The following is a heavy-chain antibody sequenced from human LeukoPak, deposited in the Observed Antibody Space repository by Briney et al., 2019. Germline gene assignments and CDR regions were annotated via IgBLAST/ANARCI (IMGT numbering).Heavy chain of an antibody. CDR3: AKDGQGDWGYLNY. V-gene: IGHV3-23*01. J-gene: IGHJ4*02. CDR1: GFTFSSYA. Sequence: GGSLRLSCAASGFTFSSYAMSWVRQAPGKGLEWVSAISGSGGSTYYADSVKGRFTISRDNSKNTLYLQMNSLGAEDTAVYCCAKDGQGDWGYLNYWGQGTLVTVSS. CDR2: ISGSGGST. D-gene: IGHD3/OR15-3a*01.